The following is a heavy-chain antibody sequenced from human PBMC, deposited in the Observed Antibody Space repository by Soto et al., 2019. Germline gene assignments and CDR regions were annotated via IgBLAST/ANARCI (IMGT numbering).Heavy chain of an antibody. V-gene: IGHV3-23*01. J-gene: IGHJ4*02. Sequence: GESLKISCAASGFTFSSYAMSWVRQAPGKGLEWVSAISGSGGSTYYADSVKGRFTISRDNSKNTLYLQMNSLRAEDTAVYYCAKDLDSSGWFDYWGQGTLVTVSS. CDR2: ISGSGGST. D-gene: IGHD6-19*01. CDR1: GFTFSSYA. CDR3: AKDLDSSGWFDY.